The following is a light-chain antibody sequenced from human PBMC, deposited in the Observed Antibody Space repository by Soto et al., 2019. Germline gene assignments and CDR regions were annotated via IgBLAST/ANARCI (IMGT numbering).Light chain of an antibody. Sequence: DLVMTQSPLSLPVTPGEPASISCRSSQSLLHSNGYNYLDWYLQKPGQSPQLLIYLGSNRASGVPDRFSGSGSGTDFTLKISRVEAEDVGVYYCMQALQTPTFDQGTKVEIK. CDR3: MQALQTPT. V-gene: IGKV2-28*01. CDR1: QSLLHSNGYNY. J-gene: IGKJ1*01. CDR2: LGS.